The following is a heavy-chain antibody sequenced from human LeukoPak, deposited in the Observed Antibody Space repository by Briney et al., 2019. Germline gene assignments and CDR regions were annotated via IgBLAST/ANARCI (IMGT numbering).Heavy chain of an antibody. CDR2: IYHSGST. CDR1: GGSISRSNW. Sequence: SGTLSLTCAVSGGSISRSNWWSWVRQPPGKGLEWIGEIYHSGSTNYNPSLKSRVTISVDKSKNQFSLKLSSVTAADTAVYYCARGGSGSYSDVGAYYYGMDVWGQGTTVTVSS. J-gene: IGHJ6*02. V-gene: IGHV4-4*02. D-gene: IGHD3-10*01. CDR3: ARGGSGSYSDVGAYYYGMDV.